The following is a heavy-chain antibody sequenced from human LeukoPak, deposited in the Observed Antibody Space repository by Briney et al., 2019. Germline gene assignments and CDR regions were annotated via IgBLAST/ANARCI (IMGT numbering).Heavy chain of an antibody. D-gene: IGHD6-19*01. V-gene: IGHV4-39*01. Sequence: SETLSLTCTVSGGSISSSSYYWGWIRQPPGKGLEWIGSIYYSGSTYYNPSLKSRVTISVYTSKNQFSLKLSSVTAADTAVYYCAGRRVVAVAGPLYFDYWGQGTLVTVSS. CDR3: AGRRVVAVAGPLYFDY. CDR1: GGSISSSSYY. J-gene: IGHJ4*02. CDR2: IYYSGST.